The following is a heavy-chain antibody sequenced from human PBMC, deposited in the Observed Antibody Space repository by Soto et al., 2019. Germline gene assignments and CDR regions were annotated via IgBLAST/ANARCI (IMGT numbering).Heavy chain of an antibody. V-gene: IGHV3-23*01. J-gene: IGHJ4*02. Sequence: GGSLRLSCADSEFIFSGYAMSWIRQAPGKGLEWVSAISGSGGSTYYADSVKGRFTISRDNSKNTLYLQMNSLRAEDTALYYCAKALPRHYVFDYWGQGTLVTVSS. CDR1: EFIFSGYA. CDR2: ISGSGGST. CDR3: AKALPRHYVFDY. D-gene: IGHD4-17*01.